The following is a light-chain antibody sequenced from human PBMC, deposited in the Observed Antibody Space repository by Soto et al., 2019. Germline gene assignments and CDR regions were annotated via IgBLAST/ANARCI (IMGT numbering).Light chain of an antibody. V-gene: IGLV2-11*01. CDR3: CSYAGTYTLGV. CDR1: SSDVGGYNY. J-gene: IGLJ1*01. Sequence: QAVVTQPRSVSGSPGQSVTISCTGTSSDVGGYNYVSWYQQHPGKAPKLIIYDVNNRPSGVSNRFSGSKSGNTASLTISGLQADDEAEYYCCSYAGTYTLGVFGTGTKLTVL. CDR2: DVN.